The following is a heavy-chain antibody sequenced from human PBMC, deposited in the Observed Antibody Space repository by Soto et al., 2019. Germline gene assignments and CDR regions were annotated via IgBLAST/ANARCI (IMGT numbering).Heavy chain of an antibody. CDR2: INHSGST. D-gene: IGHD3-9*01. J-gene: IGHJ4*02. V-gene: IGHV4-34*01. Sequence: SETLSLTCAVYGGSFSGYYWSWIRQPPGKGLEWIGEINHSGSTNYNPSLKSRVTISVDTSKNQFSLKLSSVTAADTAVYYCARVGGKPSDDILTGHNPFDYWGQGTLVTVSS. CDR1: GGSFSGYY. CDR3: ARVGGKPSDDILTGHNPFDY.